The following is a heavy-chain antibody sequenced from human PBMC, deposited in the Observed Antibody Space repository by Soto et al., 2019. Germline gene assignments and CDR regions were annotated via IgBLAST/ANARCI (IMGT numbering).Heavy chain of an antibody. CDR2: INYSGST. J-gene: IGHJ6*02. V-gene: IGHV4-39*01. CDR1: GGSISSSSYY. D-gene: IGHD5-12*01. Sequence: SETLSLTCTVSGGSISSSSYYWGWIRQPPGKGLEWIGSINYSGSTYSNPSLKSRVTISVDTSKNQFSLKLSSVTAADTAVYYCARHQGGYSGYDMNYYYYGMDVWGQGTTVTVSS. CDR3: ARHQGGYSGYDMNYYYYGMDV.